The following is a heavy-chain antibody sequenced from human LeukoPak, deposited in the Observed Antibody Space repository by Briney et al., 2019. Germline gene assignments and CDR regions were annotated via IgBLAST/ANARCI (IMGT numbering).Heavy chain of an antibody. CDR3: ARGNWGTIRFADY. D-gene: IGHD3-16*01. Sequence: QAGGSLRLSCAASGFTFSSYSMNWVRQAPGKGLEWVSYISSSSSTIYYADSVKGRFTISRDNAKNSLYLQMNSLRAEDTAVYYCARGNWGTIRFADYWGQGTLVTVSS. J-gene: IGHJ4*02. V-gene: IGHV3-48*01. CDR1: GFTFSSYS. CDR2: ISSSSSTI.